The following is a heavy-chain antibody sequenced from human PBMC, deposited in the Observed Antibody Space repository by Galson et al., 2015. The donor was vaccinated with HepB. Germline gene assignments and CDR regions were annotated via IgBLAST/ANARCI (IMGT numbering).Heavy chain of an antibody. CDR2: IEPSDSST. CDR1: GYKFSSYW. CDR3: ARRGRTRFAELPRPYFFDY. Sequence: QSGAEMKKPGESLRISCQVSGYKFSSYWISWLRQMPGKGLEWMGSIEPSDSSTKYSPSFQGHITISVDKSINTAYLRWSGLKASDTATFYCARRGRTRFAELPRPYFFDYWGQGTLVAVSS. J-gene: IGHJ4*02. D-gene: IGHD3-10*01. V-gene: IGHV5-10-1*01.